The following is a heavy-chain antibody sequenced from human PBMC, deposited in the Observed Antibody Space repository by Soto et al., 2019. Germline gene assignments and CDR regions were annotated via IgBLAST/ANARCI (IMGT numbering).Heavy chain of an antibody. J-gene: IGHJ4*02. Sequence: GASVKVSCKSSGHSFVTYAIHWVRQAPGQRLQWMGWINVGSGNTKYAQDFQGRVTFTRDTAATTTFMELSSLRSEDAAVYYCARVPPWGDSGSFYIQHYDSWGQGTLVTVSS. V-gene: IGHV1-3*01. D-gene: IGHD3-10*01. CDR1: GHSFVTYA. CDR3: ARVPPWGDSGSFYIQHYDS. CDR2: INVGSGNT.